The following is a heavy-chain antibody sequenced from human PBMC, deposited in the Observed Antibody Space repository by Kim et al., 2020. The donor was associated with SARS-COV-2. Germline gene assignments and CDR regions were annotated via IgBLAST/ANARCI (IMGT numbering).Heavy chain of an antibody. CDR1: GDSISDKE. CDR3: VKQAFGVPAV. J-gene: IGHJ4*02. V-gene: IGHV4-4*07. CDR2: ITKIGGT. Sequence: SETLSLTCSVSGDSISDKEWSWIRQPAGKGLEWIGRITKIGGTAYNPSLQSRVTMSVDMSKIQFFLRLSFVTAADTAVYYCVKQAFGVPAVWGQGILVTVSS. D-gene: IGHD2-8*01.